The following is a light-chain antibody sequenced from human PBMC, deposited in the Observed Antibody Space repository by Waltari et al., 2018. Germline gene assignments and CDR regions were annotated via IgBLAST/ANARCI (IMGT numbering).Light chain of an antibody. J-gene: IGKJ1*01. V-gene: IGKV1-5*03. CDR2: RAS. CDR1: QNILRY. CDR3: QQYNDYSWT. Sequence: DIQMTQSPSTLSASVGDRVILTCRASQNILRYLAWYQQKLGKAPTLLIYRASNLETGVPSRFSGSGSGTEFTLTISSLQPDDFATYYCQQYNDYSWTFGQGTKVEI.